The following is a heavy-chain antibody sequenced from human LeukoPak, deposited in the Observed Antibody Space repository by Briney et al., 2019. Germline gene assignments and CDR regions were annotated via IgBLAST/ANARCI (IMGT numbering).Heavy chain of an antibody. V-gene: IGHV4-39*07. J-gene: IGHJ4*02. CDR3: ARRTSTVVTLGY. Sequence: PSETLSLTCTVSGGSISTSNYYWGWIRQPPGKGLEWIGEINHSGSTNYNPSLKSRVTISVDTSKNQFSLKLSSVTAADTAVYYCARRTSTVVTLGYWGQGTLVTVSS. D-gene: IGHD4-23*01. CDR1: GGSISTSNYY. CDR2: INHSGST.